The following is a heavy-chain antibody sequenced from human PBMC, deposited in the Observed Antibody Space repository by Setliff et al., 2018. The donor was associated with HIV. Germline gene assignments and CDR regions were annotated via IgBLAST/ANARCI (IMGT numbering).Heavy chain of an antibody. CDR1: GFTFDDYT. J-gene: IGHJ4*02. CDR2: ISWDGGRT. CDR3: AKDSKPNYYDSSGYQKDIFDY. D-gene: IGHD3-22*01. Sequence: GESLKISCAASGFTFDDYTMHWVRQAPGKGLEWVSLISWDGGRTYYADSVKGRFTISRDNSKSSLYLQMDSLRTEDTALYYCAKDSKPNYYDSSGYQKDIFDYWGQGTLVTVSS. V-gene: IGHV3-43*01.